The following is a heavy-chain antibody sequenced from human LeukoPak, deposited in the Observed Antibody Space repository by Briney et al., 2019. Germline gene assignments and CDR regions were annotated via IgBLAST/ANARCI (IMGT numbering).Heavy chain of an antibody. CDR2: IYHSGST. V-gene: IGHV4-38-2*01. CDR1: GYSSSTGYY. J-gene: IGHJ4*02. CDR3: ARGLGYCSGGNCYSADPSFHY. D-gene: IGHD2-15*01. Sequence: SETLPLTCPVSGYSSSTGYYWGWIRQPPGKGLEWIGSIYHSGSTYYNPSLKSRVTISVDTSENQFSLNLTSVTAADTAVYYCARGLGYCSGGNCYSADPSFHYWGQGTLVTVSS.